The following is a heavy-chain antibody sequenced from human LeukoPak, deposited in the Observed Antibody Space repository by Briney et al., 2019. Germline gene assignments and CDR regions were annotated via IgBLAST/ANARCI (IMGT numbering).Heavy chain of an antibody. CDR1: GGTFSSYA. Sequence: SVKVSCEASGGTFSSYAISWVRQAPGQGLEWMGGIIPIFGTANYAQKFQGRVTITADESTSTAYMELSSLGSEDTAVYYCARDYLSLGYCSSTSCSRAFDIWGQGTMATVSS. D-gene: IGHD2-2*01. V-gene: IGHV1-69*13. CDR3: ARDYLSLGYCSSTSCSRAFDI. CDR2: IIPIFGTA. J-gene: IGHJ3*02.